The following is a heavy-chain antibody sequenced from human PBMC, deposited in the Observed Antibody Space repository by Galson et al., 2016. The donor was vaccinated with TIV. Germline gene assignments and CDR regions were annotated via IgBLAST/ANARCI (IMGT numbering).Heavy chain of an antibody. CDR3: AHRRAYFGELSTVYSFDY. CDR1: GFSLSTSGVG. CDR2: IHWDDAE. D-gene: IGHD3-10*01. J-gene: IGHJ4*02. Sequence: PALVKPTQTLTLTCTFSGFSLSTSGVGVGWFRQPPGKTLEWLAFIHWDDAERYSPYLRTRLTITKDTSKNRVVLTLTNMDPAETATYFCAHRRAYFGELSTVYSFDYWGQGTLVTVSS. V-gene: IGHV2-5*02.